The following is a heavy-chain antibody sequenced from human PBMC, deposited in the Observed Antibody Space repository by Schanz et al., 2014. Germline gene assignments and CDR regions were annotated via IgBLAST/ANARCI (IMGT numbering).Heavy chain of an antibody. CDR3: ARVHHYDPSGWGYFDY. CDR2: ISAYNGNT. Sequence: QVQLVQSGAEVKKPGASVRVSCKASGYTFTTYAMSWVRQAPGQGLEWVGWISAYNGNTKYPQKLQGRVTITRDTSASTAYMELSSLRSEDTAVYYCARVHHYDPSGWGYFDYWGQGALVTVSS. D-gene: IGHD3-22*01. CDR1: GYTFTTYA. V-gene: IGHV1-18*01. J-gene: IGHJ4*02.